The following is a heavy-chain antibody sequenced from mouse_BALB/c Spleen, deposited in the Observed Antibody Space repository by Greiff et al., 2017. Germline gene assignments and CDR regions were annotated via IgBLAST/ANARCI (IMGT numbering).Heavy chain of an antibody. CDR3: ARRDYYGSSYSAMDY. Sequence: VKLQESGAELAKPGASVKMSCKASGYTFTSYWMHWVKQRPGQGLEWIGYINPSTGYTEYNQKFKDKATLTADKSSSTAYMQLSSLTSEDSAVYYCARRDYYGSSYSAMDYWGQGTSVTVSS. CDR2: INPSTGYT. D-gene: IGHD1-1*01. V-gene: IGHV1-7*01. J-gene: IGHJ4*01. CDR1: GYTFTSYW.